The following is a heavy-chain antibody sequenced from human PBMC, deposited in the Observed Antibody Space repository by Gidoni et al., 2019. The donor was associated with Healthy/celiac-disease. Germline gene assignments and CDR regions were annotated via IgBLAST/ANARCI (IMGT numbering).Heavy chain of an antibody. D-gene: IGHD6-19*01. CDR1: GGSIRSSSYY. CDR2: IYYSGST. CDR3: ARDNNREAVAGPYFDY. J-gene: IGHJ4*02. V-gene: IGHV4-39*07. Sequence: QLQLQESGPGLVKPSETLSLTCTVSGGSIRSSSYYWGWLRQPPGKGLEWIGSIYYSGSTYYNPSLKSRVTISVDTSKNQFSLKLSSVTAADTAVYYCARDNNREAVAGPYFDYWGQGTLVTVSS.